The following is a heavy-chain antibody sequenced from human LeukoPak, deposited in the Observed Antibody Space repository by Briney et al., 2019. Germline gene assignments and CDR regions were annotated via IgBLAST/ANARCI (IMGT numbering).Heavy chain of an antibody. CDR1: GYTFTGYY. CDR3: ARDGGVAGVIAPFFDY. D-gene: IGHD3-10*01. CDR2: IDPNSGGT. J-gene: IGHJ4*02. V-gene: IGHV1-2*02. Sequence: ASVKVSCKASGYTFTGYYVHWARQAPGQGLEWMGWIDPNSGGTNFAQKFQGRVTMSRDKSISAAYMEINSLRSDDTAVYYCARDGGVAGVIAPFFDYWGQGTLVTVSS.